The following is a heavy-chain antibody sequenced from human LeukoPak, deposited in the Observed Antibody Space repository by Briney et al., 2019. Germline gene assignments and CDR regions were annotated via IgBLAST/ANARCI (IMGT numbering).Heavy chain of an antibody. CDR3: AGAITMVRGVLTDGMDV. CDR1: GYTFTGYY. J-gene: IGHJ6*02. Sequence: ASVKVACKASGYTFTGYYMHWVRQAPGQGLEWMGRINPNSGGTNYAQKFQGRGTMTRDTSISPAYIELSTLRSDDTAVYYCAGAITMVRGVLTDGMDVWGQGTTVTVSS. D-gene: IGHD3-10*01. V-gene: IGHV1-2*06. CDR2: INPNSGGT.